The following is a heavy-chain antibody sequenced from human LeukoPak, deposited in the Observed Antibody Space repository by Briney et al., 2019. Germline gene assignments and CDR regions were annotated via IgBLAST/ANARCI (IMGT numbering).Heavy chain of an antibody. CDR1: GFTFSSYA. V-gene: IGHV3-23*01. CDR3: AKDYGGDPFDY. D-gene: IGHD4-23*01. Sequence: GGSLRLSYAASGFTFSSYAMSWVRQAPGKGLEWVSVISGTGDYTDYADSVKGRFTISRDNSKNTVYLQMNSLRAEDTAIYYCAKDYGGDPFDYWGQGTLVTVSS. CDR2: ISGTGDYT. J-gene: IGHJ4*02.